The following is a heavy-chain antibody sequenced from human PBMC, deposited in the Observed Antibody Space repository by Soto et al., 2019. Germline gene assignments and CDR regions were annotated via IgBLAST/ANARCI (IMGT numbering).Heavy chain of an antibody. CDR2: ISAYNGNT. CDR3: ARGKMGCSSTSCYHYYYYYGMDV. Sequence: ASVKVSCKASGYTFTSYGISWVRQAPGQGLEWMGWISAYNGNTNYAQKLQGRVTMTTDTSTSTAYMELRSLRSDDTAVYYCARGKMGCSSTSCYHYYYYYGMDVGRQGNTVTGSS. V-gene: IGHV1-18*01. J-gene: IGHJ6*02. D-gene: IGHD2-2*01. CDR1: GYTFTSYG.